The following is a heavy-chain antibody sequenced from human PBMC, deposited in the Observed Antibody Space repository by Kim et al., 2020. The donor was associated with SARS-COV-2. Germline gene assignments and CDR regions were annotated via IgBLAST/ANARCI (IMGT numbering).Heavy chain of an antibody. J-gene: IGHJ5*02. D-gene: IGHD4-17*01. CDR2: IIPIFGTA. V-gene: IGHV1-69*13. Sequence: SVKVSCKASGGTFSSYAISWVRQAPGQGLEWMGGIIPIFGTANYAQKFQGRVTITADESTSTAYMELSSLRSEDTAVYYCARDAPYGDYSNWFDPWGQGTLVTVSS. CDR1: GGTFSSYA. CDR3: ARDAPYGDYSNWFDP.